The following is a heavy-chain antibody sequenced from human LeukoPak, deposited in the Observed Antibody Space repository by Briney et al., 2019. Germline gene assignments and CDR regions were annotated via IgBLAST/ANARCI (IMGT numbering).Heavy chain of an antibody. CDR2: IYDSGGT. CDR3: AGVAIYCSGGSWYDYCYGMDV. D-gene: IGHD2-15*01. CDR1: GGSLTRYY. Sequence: PSETLSLTCTVSGGSLTRYYWSWIRQPPGERRGWIGYIYDSGGTNYNPSLTSRVTLSVATTNNQISRKRNSTACSATAGFYFAGVAIYCSGGSWYDYCYGMDVGREETTVTVSS. V-gene: IGHV4-59*01. J-gene: IGHJ6*04.